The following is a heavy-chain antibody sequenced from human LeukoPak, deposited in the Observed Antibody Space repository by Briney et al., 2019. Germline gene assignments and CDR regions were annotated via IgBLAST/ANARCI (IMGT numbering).Heavy chain of an antibody. D-gene: IGHD3-3*02. CDR1: GFSFSTHK. J-gene: IGHJ1*01. Sequence: LTGGSLRLSCAASGFSFSTHKMNWVRQAPGKGLEWVAVISYDGTKIYYADSAKGRFTISRDNSKNMVYLQMHSLRAEDTALYYCARDSVKLPGISYFDNWGQGTLVTVSS. CDR3: ARDSVKLPGISYFDN. CDR2: ISYDGTKI. V-gene: IGHV3-30-3*01.